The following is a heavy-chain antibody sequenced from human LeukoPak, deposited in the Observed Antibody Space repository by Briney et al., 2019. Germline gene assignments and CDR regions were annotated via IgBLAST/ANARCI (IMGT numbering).Heavy chain of an antibody. CDR3: ARGRPIFGVVTIPPYFDY. J-gene: IGHJ4*02. V-gene: IGHV3-33*08. CDR1: GFTFSSYG. Sequence: PGGSLRLSCAASGFTFSSYGMHWVRQAPGKGLEWVAVIWYDGSNKYYADSVKGRFTISRDNSKNTLYLQMNSLRAEDTAVYYCARGRPIFGVVTIPPYFDYWGQGTLVTVSS. D-gene: IGHD3-3*01. CDR2: IWYDGSNK.